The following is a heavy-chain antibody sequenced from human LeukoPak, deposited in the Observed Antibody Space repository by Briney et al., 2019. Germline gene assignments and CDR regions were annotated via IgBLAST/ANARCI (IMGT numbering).Heavy chain of an antibody. Sequence: ASVKVSCKASGYTFINYYMHWVRQAPGQGLEWMGIVNPNDGSTSYAQKFQGRVTMTRETSTSTAYMELSSLRSEDTAVYYSASPPQEYYDSSGYYLNWGQGTLVTVSS. CDR3: ASPPQEYYDSSGYYLN. V-gene: IGHV1-46*01. CDR1: GYTFINYY. J-gene: IGHJ4*02. CDR2: VNPNDGST. D-gene: IGHD3-22*01.